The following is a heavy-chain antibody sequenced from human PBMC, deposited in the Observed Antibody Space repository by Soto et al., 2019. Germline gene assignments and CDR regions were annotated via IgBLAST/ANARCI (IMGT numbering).Heavy chain of an antibody. Sequence: SETLSLTCTVSGGSISSYYWSWIRQPPGKGLEWIGYIYYSGSTNYNPSLKSRVTISVDTSKNQFSLKLSSVTAADTAMYYCARHKVTPNYYYYGMDVWGQGTTVTVSS. D-gene: IGHD5-18*01. CDR3: ARHKVTPNYYYYGMDV. CDR1: GGSISSYY. J-gene: IGHJ6*02. CDR2: IYYSGST. V-gene: IGHV4-59*01.